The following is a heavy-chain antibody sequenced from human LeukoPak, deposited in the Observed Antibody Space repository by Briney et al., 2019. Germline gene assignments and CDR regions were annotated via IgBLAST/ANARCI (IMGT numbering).Heavy chain of an antibody. D-gene: IGHD2-2*01. J-gene: IGHJ4*02. CDR3: ARVVPAATYYFDY. Sequence: ASVTVSCKASGYTFTSYDINWVRQATGQGLEWMGWMNPNSGNTGYAQKFQGRVTMTRNTSISTAYMELSSLRSEDTAVYYCARVVPAATYYFDYWGQGTLVTVSS. V-gene: IGHV1-8*01. CDR1: GYTFTSYD. CDR2: MNPNSGNT.